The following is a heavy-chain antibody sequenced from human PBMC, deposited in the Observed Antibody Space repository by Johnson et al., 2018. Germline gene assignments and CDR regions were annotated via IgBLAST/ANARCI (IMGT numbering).Heavy chain of an antibody. CDR3: AKRAANTGGTWDV. J-gene: IGHJ6*04. V-gene: IGHV1-8*01. Sequence: VQLVESGAEVKEPGASVTVSCEASGYTFTSSDICWVRQATGQGLEWMGCLNPNGGNTGYAQKFQGRVSMTRNTSIRTASMELSSLRSEDTGVYYCAKRAANTGGTWDVWGKGTTVTVSS. CDR2: LNPNGGNT. D-gene: IGHD1-1*01. CDR1: GYTFTSSD.